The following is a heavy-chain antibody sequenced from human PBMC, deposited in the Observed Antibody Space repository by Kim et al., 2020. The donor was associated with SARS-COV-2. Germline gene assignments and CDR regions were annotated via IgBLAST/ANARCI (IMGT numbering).Heavy chain of an antibody. Sequence: ASVKVSCKASGYTFTSSGFSWVRQAPGQGLEWMGWISAYNSNTNYAQKFQGRVTMTTDTSTTTAYVELGSLTSDDTAIYYCARDRGVGTIFFDYWGQGTLVAVSS. J-gene: IGHJ4*02. CDR2: ISAYNSNT. V-gene: IGHV1-18*01. CDR1: GYTFTSSG. D-gene: IGHD1-26*01. CDR3: ARDRGVGTIFFDY.